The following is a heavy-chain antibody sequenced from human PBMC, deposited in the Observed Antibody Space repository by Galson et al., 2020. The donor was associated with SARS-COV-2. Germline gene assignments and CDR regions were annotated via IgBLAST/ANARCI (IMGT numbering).Heavy chain of an antibody. V-gene: IGHV1-46*01. CDR1: GYTFTSYY. Sequence: ASVKVSCKASGYTFTSYYMHWVRQAPGQGLEWMGIINPSGGSTSYAQKFQGRVTMTRDTSTSTVYMELSSLRSEDTAVYYCARVKHSGYEFNSYYYYYGMDVWGQGTTVTVSS. CDR3: ARVKHSGYEFNSYYYYYGMDV. J-gene: IGHJ6*02. D-gene: IGHD5-12*01. CDR2: INPSGGST.